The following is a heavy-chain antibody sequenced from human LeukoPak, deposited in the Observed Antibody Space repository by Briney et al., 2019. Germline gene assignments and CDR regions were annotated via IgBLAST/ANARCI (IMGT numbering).Heavy chain of an antibody. Sequence: PGGSLRLSCAASGFTFSSYAMHWVRQAPGKGLEWVAVISYDGSNKYYADSVKGRFTISRDNSKNTLYLQMNSLGAEDTAVYYCCLLDYWGQGTLVTVSS. J-gene: IGHJ4*02. CDR2: ISYDGSNK. V-gene: IGHV3-30*04. CDR1: GFTFSSYA. CDR3: CLLDY. D-gene: IGHD3-16*01.